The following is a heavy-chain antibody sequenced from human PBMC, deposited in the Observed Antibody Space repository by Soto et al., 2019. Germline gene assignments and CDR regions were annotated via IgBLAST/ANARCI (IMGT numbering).Heavy chain of an antibody. Sequence: EVQLVESGGGLVKPGGSLRLSCAAYGFTFSSYSMNWVRQAPGKGLEWVSSISSSSSYIYYADSVKGRFTISRDNAENSLYLQMNSLRAEDTAVYYCARAGGYCSSTSCLYYYYGMDVGGQGTTVTVSS. D-gene: IGHD2-2*01. J-gene: IGHJ6*02. CDR2: ISSSSSYI. CDR1: GFTFSSYS. CDR3: ARAGGYCSSTSCLYYYYGMDV. V-gene: IGHV3-21*01.